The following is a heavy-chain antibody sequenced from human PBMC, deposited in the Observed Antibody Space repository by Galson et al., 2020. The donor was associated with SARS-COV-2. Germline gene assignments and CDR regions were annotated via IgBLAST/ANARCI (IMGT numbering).Heavy chain of an antibody. J-gene: IGHJ6*03. D-gene: IGHD2-2*01. Sequence: GESLKISCAASGFTFDDYAMHWVRQAPGKGLEWVSLISWDGGSTYYADSVKGRFTISRDNSKNSLYLQMNSLRAEDTALYYCAKDIGSCSSTSCYYYYYMDVWGKGTTVTVSS. CDR2: ISWDGGST. CDR1: GFTFDDYA. CDR3: AKDIGSCSSTSCYYYYYMDV. V-gene: IGHV3-43D*03.